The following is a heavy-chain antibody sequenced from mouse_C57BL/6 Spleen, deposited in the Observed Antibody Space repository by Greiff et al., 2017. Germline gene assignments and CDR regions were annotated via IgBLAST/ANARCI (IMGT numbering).Heavy chain of an antibody. CDR1: GFSLTSYG. Sequence: VQLQESGPGLVAPSQRLSITCPVSGFSLTSYGVSWVRQPPGTGLEWLGVIWGDGSTNYLSALISRLSISKDNSKSQVFLKLNSLQTDDTATYYCAKPAGYDYDEVAWFAYWGQGTLVTVSA. J-gene: IGHJ3*01. D-gene: IGHD2-4*01. V-gene: IGHV2-3*01. CDR3: AKPAGYDYDEVAWFAY. CDR2: IWGDGST.